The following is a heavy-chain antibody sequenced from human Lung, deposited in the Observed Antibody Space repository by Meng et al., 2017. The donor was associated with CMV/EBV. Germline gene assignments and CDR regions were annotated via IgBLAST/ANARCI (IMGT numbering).Heavy chain of an antibody. Sequence: ASGFAFGTFSMNWVRQAPGKGLEWISTISAGSRHIYYADSVKGRFTISRDNAKKSLDLQMSSLRVEDTAVYYCATDVILAPAAVPFDCWGQGTLVTVSS. CDR2: ISAGSRHI. CDR1: GFAFGTFS. J-gene: IGHJ4*02. D-gene: IGHD2-2*02. CDR3: ATDVILAPAAVPFDC. V-gene: IGHV3-21*01.